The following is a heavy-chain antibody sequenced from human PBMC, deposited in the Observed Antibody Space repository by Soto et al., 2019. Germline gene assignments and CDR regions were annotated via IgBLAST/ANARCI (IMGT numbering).Heavy chain of an antibody. Sequence: QVQLVQSGAEVKKPGSSVKVSCQASGGTFNNFAFTWVRQAPGQGLEWLGGIMPVFDTANNARRYQGRVTITADEFTSTVYMEMSSLRSDDTAVYYCATATISPVSSAYHHYGMDGWGQGTTVTVSS. J-gene: IGHJ6*02. CDR3: ATATISPVSSAYHHYGMDG. CDR2: IMPVFDTA. CDR1: GGTFNNFA. D-gene: IGHD3-3*01. V-gene: IGHV1-69*01.